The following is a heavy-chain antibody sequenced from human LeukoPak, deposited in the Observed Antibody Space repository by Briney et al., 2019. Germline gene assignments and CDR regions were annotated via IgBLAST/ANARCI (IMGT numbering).Heavy chain of an antibody. CDR1: GGSISSYY. CDR3: ARHSRQSGELSLRLDY. CDR2: IYTSGST. V-gene: IGHV4-4*09. D-gene: IGHD3-16*02. J-gene: IGHJ4*02. Sequence: SETLSLTCTVSGGSISSYYWSWIRQPPGKGLEWIGYIYTSGSTNYNPPLKSRVTISVDTSKNQFSLKLSSVTAADTAVYYCARHSRQSGELSLRLDYWGQGTLVTVSS.